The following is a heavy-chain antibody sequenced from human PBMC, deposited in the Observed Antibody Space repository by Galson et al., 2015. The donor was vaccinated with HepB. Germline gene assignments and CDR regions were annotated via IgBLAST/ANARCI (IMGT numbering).Heavy chain of an antibody. Sequence: SLRLSCAASGFTFSSYVMNWVRQAPGKGLEWVSSISGGGDYTYYADSVNGQFTISRDNSKSTLYLQLDSLTVEDTADYYCAKGTYGDYRGFDYWGQGTRVTVSS. CDR2: ISGGGDYT. CDR1: GFTFSSYV. J-gene: IGHJ4*02. V-gene: IGHV3-23*01. D-gene: IGHD4-17*01. CDR3: AKGTYGDYRGFDY.